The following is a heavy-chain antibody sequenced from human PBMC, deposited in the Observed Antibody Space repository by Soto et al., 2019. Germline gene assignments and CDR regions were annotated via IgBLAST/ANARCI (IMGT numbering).Heavy chain of an antibody. CDR1: GGSISSGNYY. Sequence: PSETLSLTCTVSGGSISSGNYYWSWIRQPPGKGLEWIGFISYGGSTYYSASLKSRFTISVDTSKNQFSLNLSFVTAADTAVYYCARGDFLAALHGMDVWGQGTTVTVSS. D-gene: IGHD6-6*01. CDR2: ISYGGST. CDR3: ARGDFLAALHGMDV. V-gene: IGHV4-30-4*01. J-gene: IGHJ6*02.